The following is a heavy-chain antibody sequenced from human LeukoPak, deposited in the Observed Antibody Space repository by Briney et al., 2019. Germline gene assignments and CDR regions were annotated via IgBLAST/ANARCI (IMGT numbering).Heavy chain of an antibody. V-gene: IGHV1-2*02. J-gene: IGHJ5*02. CDR1: GYTFTGYY. CDR3: ARDLVVVVGINWFDP. D-gene: IGHD2-2*01. CDR2: INPNSGGT. Sequence: ASVKVSCKASGYTFTGYYMHWVRQAPGQGLEWMGWINPNSGGTNYAQKFQGRVTMTRDTSISTAYMELSRLRSDDTAVYYCARDLVVVVGINWFDPWGQGTLVTVSS.